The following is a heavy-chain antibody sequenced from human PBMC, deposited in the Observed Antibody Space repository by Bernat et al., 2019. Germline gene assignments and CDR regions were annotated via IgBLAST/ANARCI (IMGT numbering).Heavy chain of an antibody. Sequence: QVQLVQSGAEVKKPGASVKVSCKASGYTFTGYYMHWVRQAPGQGLEWMGWINPNSGGTNYAQKCQGRVNMTRDTSVSTAYMELSRLRSDYTAVYYWARVGWSGGSCYSREDGAVEHAFDIWGQGTMVTVSS. CDR3: ARVGWSGGSCYSREDGAVEHAFDI. CDR1: GYTFTGYY. V-gene: IGHV1-2*02. D-gene: IGHD2-15*01. CDR2: INPNSGGT. J-gene: IGHJ3*02.